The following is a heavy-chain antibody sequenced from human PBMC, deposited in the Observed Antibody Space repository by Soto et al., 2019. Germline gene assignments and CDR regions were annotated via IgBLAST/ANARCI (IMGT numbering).Heavy chain of an antibody. CDR3: AKAPGYYDSSGSFDY. D-gene: IGHD3-22*01. CDR2: ISGSGGST. CDR1: GFTFSSYA. V-gene: IGHV3-23*01. Sequence: LRLSCAASGFTFSSYAMSWVRQAPGKGLEWVSAISGSGGSTYYADSVKGRFTISRDNSKNTLYLQMNSLRAEDTAVYYCAKAPGYYDSSGSFDYWGQGTLVTVSS. J-gene: IGHJ4*02.